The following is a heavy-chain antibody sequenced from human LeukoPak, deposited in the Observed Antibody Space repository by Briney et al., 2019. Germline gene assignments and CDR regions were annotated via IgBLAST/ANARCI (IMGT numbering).Heavy chain of an antibody. Sequence: SETLSLTCTVSGYSISSGYYWGWIRQPPGKGLEWIGSIYHSGSTYYNPSLKSRVTISVDTSKNQFSLKLSSVTAADTAVYYCAREWEYYDFWSGYLPYYFDYWGQGTLVTVSS. V-gene: IGHV4-38-2*02. D-gene: IGHD3-3*01. CDR1: GYSISSGYY. J-gene: IGHJ4*02. CDR2: IYHSGST. CDR3: AREWEYYDFWSGYLPYYFDY.